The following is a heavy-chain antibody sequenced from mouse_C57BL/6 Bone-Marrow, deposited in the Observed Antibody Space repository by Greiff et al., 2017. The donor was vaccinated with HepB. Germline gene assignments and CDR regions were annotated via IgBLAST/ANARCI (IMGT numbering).Heavy chain of an antibody. V-gene: IGHV1-81*01. CDR1: GYTFTSYG. Sequence: QVQLQQSGAELARPGASVKLSCKASGYTFTSYGISWVKQSTGQGLEWIGEIYPRSGNTYYNEKFKGKATLTADKSSRTAYMELRSLTSEDSAVYFCARKSITTVVEDYYAMDYWGQGTSVTVSS. D-gene: IGHD1-1*01. CDR3: ARKSITTVVEDYYAMDY. CDR2: IYPRSGNT. J-gene: IGHJ4*01.